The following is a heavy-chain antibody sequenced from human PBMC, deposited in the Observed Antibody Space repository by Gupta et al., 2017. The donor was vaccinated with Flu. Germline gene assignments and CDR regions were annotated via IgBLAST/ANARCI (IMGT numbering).Heavy chain of an antibody. CDR1: A. Sequence: AMSWVRQVPGKGLEWISGISASGSRTYYADSVKGRFTISRDTSKNTLYLQMNSLRADDTAIYYCAKNRVAGAISYYYGLDVWGQGTTVTVSS. V-gene: IGHV3-23*01. CDR3: AKNRVAGAISYYYGLDV. D-gene: IGHD1-26*01. J-gene: IGHJ6*02. CDR2: ISASGSRT.